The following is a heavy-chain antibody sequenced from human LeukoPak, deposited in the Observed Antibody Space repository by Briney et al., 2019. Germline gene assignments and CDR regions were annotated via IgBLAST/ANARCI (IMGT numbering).Heavy chain of an antibody. D-gene: IGHD2/OR15-2a*01. CDR2: INPNSGGT. CDR3: ARDQRMRAFDI. V-gene: IGHV1-2*02. J-gene: IGHJ3*02. Sequence: ASVKVSCTASGYTFTGYYMHWVRQAPGQGLEWMGWINPNSGGTNYAQKFQGRVTMTRDTSISTASMELSRLRSDDTALYYGARDQRMRAFDIWGQGTMVTVSS. CDR1: GYTFTGYY.